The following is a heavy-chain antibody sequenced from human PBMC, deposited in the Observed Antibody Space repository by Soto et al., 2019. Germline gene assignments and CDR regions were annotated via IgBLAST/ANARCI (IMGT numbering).Heavy chain of an antibody. CDR1: GFTFSSYG. CDR2: ISYDGSNK. CDR3: GTSRNELGSGKERGMPGFDP. V-gene: IGHV3-30*03. D-gene: IGHD3-16*01. Sequence: GGSLRLSCAASGFTFSSYGMHWVRQAPGKGLEWVAAISYDGSNKYYADSVKGRFTISRDNSKNTLYLQMNSLKAEDTAVYYWGTSRNELGSGKERGMPGFDPWGKGPLSPAPQ. J-gene: IGHJ5*02.